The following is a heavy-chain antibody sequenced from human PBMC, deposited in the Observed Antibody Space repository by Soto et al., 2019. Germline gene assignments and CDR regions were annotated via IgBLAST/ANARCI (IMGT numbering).Heavy chain of an antibody. V-gene: IGHV4-39*01. Sequence: QLQLEESGPGLVKASGTLSLTCTVSGGSISSSSYYWGWIRQSPGKGLEWIGSFYYSGSTYYSPSLKSRVTVSGDTSRKQISLRLSSVTAADTAVYYCARISVASRYMDVWGKGSTVTVSS. CDR2: FYYSGST. CDR3: ARISVASRYMDV. D-gene: IGHD5-12*01. J-gene: IGHJ6*03. CDR1: GGSISSSSYY.